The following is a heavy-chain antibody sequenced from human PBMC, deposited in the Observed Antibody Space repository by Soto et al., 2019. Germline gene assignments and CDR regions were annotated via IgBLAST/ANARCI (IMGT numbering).Heavy chain of an antibody. CDR1: GGSMSTYY. V-gene: IGHV4-59*08. J-gene: IGHJ4*01. Sequence: QVQLQESGPGLVKPSETLSLTCTVCGGSMSTYYWTWIRQPPGRGLEWIGYVYYTGSTKYNPSLESRVTISIDTSTNQFSLSLSSVTAADTAVYYCARRKTRPEAFDYWGHGTLATVSS. D-gene: IGHD6-25*01. CDR3: ARRKTRPEAFDY. CDR2: VYYTGST.